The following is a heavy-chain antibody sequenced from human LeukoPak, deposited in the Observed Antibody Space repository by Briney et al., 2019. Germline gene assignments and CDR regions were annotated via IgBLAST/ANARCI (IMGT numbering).Heavy chain of an antibody. V-gene: IGHV4-61*01. Sequence: PSETLSLTCTVSGDSVRSGPYYWSWIRQPPGKGLEWIGYGESTNYNPSLKSRVTISVDTSKSQFSLQLRYLTAADTAGYYCARDNWGSLDFWGRGILVTVSS. J-gene: IGHJ4*02. CDR2: GEST. CDR1: GDSVRSGPYY. CDR3: ARDNWGSLDF. D-gene: IGHD7-27*01.